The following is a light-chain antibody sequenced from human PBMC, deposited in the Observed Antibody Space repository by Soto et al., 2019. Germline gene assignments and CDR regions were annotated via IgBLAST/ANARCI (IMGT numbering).Light chain of an antibody. CDR1: GRDIGAYNY. V-gene: IGLV2-14*01. Sequence: QSVLTQRASGSGSPGQSITIPCTGSGRDIGAYNYVSWYQQHPGKAPKLIIYEVENRPSGVSNRFSASKSAFTASLTISGLQAEDEADYYCSSYTTSYFYVFGPGTKVTVL. CDR2: EVE. CDR3: SSYTTSYFYV. J-gene: IGLJ1*01.